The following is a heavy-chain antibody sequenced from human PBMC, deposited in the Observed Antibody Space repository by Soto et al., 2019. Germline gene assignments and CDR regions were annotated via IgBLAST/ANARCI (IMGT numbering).Heavy chain of an antibody. CDR2: IYHSGNT. CDR3: ARDSRTGCSSTDCYMS. Sequence: PSETLSLTCAVSGDSISSGAWWSWVRQSPGKGLQWIGEIYHSGNTRYNPSLKSRVTMSVDKSNNQFSLNLMSVTAADTATYYCARDSRTGCSSTDCYMSWGRGILVTVSS. V-gene: IGHV4-4*02. D-gene: IGHD2-2*01. J-gene: IGHJ5*02. CDR1: GDSISSGAW.